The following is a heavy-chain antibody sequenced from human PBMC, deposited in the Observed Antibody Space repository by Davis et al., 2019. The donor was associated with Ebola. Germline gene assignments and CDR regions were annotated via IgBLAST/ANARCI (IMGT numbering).Heavy chain of an antibody. CDR3: ARAQFPTTSDH. V-gene: IGHV1-18*01. CDR2: INPHNGNT. CDR1: GFTLTNYA. D-gene: IGHD1-1*01. Sequence: ASVKVSCKASGFTLTNYAIHWVRQAPGQGLEWMGWINPHNGNTNYAQNVQGRVIMTTDTATTTAYMEVGGLRSDDTAVYYCARAQFPTTSDHWGQGTLVTVSP. J-gene: IGHJ4*02.